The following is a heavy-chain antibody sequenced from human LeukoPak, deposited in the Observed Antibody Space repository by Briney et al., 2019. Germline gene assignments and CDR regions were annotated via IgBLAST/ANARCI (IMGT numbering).Heavy chain of an antibody. D-gene: IGHD6-13*01. CDR2: INPNSGDT. CDR1: GYTFSGYY. J-gene: IGHJ4*02. Sequence: GASVKVSCKAYGYTFSGYYLHWVRQAPGQGLQWVGWINPNSGDTHYAQMFQGRVTMTRDTSINTAYMELRRVRSDDTAVYYCAKSAQYSSAWFTGSFDYWGQGTLVTVSS. V-gene: IGHV1-2*02. CDR3: AKSAQYSSAWFTGSFDY.